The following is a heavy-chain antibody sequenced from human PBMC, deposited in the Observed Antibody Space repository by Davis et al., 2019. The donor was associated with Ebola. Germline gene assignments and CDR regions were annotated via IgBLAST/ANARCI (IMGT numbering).Heavy chain of an antibody. CDR2: ISPDDSDT. D-gene: IGHD4-11*01. CDR3: ARYSGGSNDF. CDR1: GYTFTKTW. J-gene: IGHJ4*02. Sequence: GESLKISCQGFGYTFTKTWIGWVRQMPGKGLEYMGIISPDDSDTRYSPSFQGQVTISADTSIATAYLQWNSLKAAETAIYFCARYSGGSNDFWGQGTQVTVSS. V-gene: IGHV5-51*01.